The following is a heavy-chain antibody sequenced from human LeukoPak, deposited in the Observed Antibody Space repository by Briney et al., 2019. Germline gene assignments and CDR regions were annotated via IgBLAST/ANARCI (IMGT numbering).Heavy chain of an antibody. V-gene: IGHV1-18*01. CDR1: GYTFTSYG. CDR3: ARGAYDSSGYYPLHFDY. J-gene: IGHJ4*02. D-gene: IGHD3-22*01. CDR2: ISAYNGNT. Sequence: ASVKVSCKASGYTFTSYGISWVRQAPGQGLEWMGWISAYNGNTNYAQKLQGRVTMTTDTSTSTAYMELRSLRSDDTAVYYCARGAYDSSGYYPLHFDYWGQGTLVTVPS.